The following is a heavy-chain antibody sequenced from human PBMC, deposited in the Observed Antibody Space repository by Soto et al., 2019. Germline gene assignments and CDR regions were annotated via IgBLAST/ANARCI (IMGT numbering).Heavy chain of an antibody. CDR3: ARGIFWSGQRYYYYYGMDV. Sequence: SVKVSCKASGGTFSSYAISWVRQAPGQGREWMGGIIPIFGTANYAQKFQGRVTITADESTSTAYMELSSLRSEDTAVYYCARGIFWSGQRYYYYYGMDVWGQGXTVTVSS. CDR2: IIPIFGTA. CDR1: GGTFSSYA. V-gene: IGHV1-69*13. J-gene: IGHJ6*02. D-gene: IGHD3-3*01.